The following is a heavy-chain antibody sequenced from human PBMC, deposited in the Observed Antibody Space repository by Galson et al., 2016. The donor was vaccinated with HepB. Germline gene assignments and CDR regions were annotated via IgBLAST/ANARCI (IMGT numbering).Heavy chain of an antibody. J-gene: IGHJ4*02. D-gene: IGHD1-26*01. V-gene: IGHV3-33*01. Sequence: SLRLSCAASGFTFSSYGMHWVRPAPGKGLEWVAFIFYDGSNKYYADSVKGRFTISRDNSNNTLYLQMNSLRAEDTAVYYCVRDRSVYSGSYFDGVPFYYWGQGTLVTVSS. CDR3: VRDRSVYSGSYFDGVPFYY. CDR2: IFYDGSNK. CDR1: GFTFSSYG.